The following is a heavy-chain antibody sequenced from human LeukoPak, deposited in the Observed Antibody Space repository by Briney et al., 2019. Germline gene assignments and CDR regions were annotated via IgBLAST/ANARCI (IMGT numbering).Heavy chain of an antibody. CDR1: GFTFSSYS. CDR2: ISSSSSYI. D-gene: IGHD3-10*01. J-gene: IGHJ6*02. Sequence: TGGSLRLSCAASGFTFSSYSMNWVRQAPGKGLEWVSSISSSSSYIYYADSVKGRFTISRDNAKNSLYLQMNSLRAEDTAVYYCAIVGSGSYYNVYYYGMDVWGQGTTVTVSS. CDR3: AIVGSGSYYNVYYYGMDV. V-gene: IGHV3-21*01.